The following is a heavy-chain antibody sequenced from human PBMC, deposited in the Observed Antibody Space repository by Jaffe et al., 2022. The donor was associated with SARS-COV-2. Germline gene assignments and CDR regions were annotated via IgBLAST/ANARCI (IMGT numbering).Heavy chain of an antibody. D-gene: IGHD4-17*01. CDR1: GFTFSSYA. CDR2: ISGSGGST. CDR3: AKWGGYGDYVGYYGMDV. J-gene: IGHJ6*02. V-gene: IGHV3-23*01. Sequence: EVQLLESGGGLVQPGGSLRLSCAASGFTFSSYAMSWVRQAPGKGLEWVSAISGSGGSTYYADSVKGRFTISRDNSKNTLYLQMNSLRAEDTAVYYCAKWGGYGDYVGYYGMDVWGQGTTVTVSS.